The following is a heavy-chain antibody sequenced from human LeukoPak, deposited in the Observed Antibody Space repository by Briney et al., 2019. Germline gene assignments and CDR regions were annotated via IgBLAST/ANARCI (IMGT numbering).Heavy chain of an antibody. D-gene: IGHD3-22*01. CDR2: IGYDGTNK. CDR3: ARKGSSDYSVCDS. CDR1: GLTFSSDK. J-gene: IGHJ4*02. Sequence: GGSLRLARSASGLTFSSDKMNSVRQAPGKGLEWVAVIGYDGTNKYYADSVKGRFTISRDNSKNTLHLQMNSMGAQDTAVYYCARKGSSDYSVCDSWGQGTLVTVSS. V-gene: IGHV3-33*08.